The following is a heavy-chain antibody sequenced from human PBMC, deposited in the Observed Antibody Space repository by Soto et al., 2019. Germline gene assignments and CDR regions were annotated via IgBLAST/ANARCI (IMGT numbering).Heavy chain of an antibody. D-gene: IGHD4-17*01. CDR3: ARWDYGYYARFDY. CDR1: GYTFTSHD. CDR2: MNPNSGNT. Sequence: QVQLVQSGAEVKKSGASVKVSCKASGYTFTSHDINWVRQATGQGLEGMGWMNPNSGNTGYAQKFQGRVTMTRNTSISTAYMELSSLRSEDTAVYYCARWDYGYYARFDYWGQGTLVTVSS. J-gene: IGHJ4*02. V-gene: IGHV1-8*01.